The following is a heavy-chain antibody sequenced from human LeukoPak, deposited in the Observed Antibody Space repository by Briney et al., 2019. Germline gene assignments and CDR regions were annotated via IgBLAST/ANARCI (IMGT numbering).Heavy chain of an antibody. V-gene: IGHV4-30-4*08. Sequence: SETLSLTCAVYGGSFSGYYWSWIRQPPGKGLEWIGYFYYSGNTYYSPSLKSRVTISVDTSKNQFSLKLSSVTAADTAVYYCARTTYSSGWANAFDIWGQGTLVTVSS. J-gene: IGHJ3*02. CDR3: ARTTYSSGWANAFDI. CDR2: FYYSGNT. D-gene: IGHD6-19*01. CDR1: GGSFSGYY.